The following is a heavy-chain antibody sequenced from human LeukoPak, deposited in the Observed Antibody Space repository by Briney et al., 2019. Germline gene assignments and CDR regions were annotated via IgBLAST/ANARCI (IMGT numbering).Heavy chain of an antibody. CDR2: ITGSGGNT. CDR1: GFTFSSYA. CDR3: AKDTSTRWYSSTPLPGDY. D-gene: IGHD6-13*01. Sequence: QTGGSLRLSCAASGFTFSSYAMSWVRQAPGKGLEWVSGITGSGGNTYYADSVKGRFTISRDNSKSTLCLQMSSLRAEDTAIYYCAKDTSTRWYSSTPLPGDYWGQGTLVTVSS. V-gene: IGHV3-23*01. J-gene: IGHJ4*02.